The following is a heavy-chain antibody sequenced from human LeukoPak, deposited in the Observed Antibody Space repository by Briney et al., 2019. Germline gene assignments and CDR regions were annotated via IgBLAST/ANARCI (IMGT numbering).Heavy chain of an antibody. V-gene: IGHV5-51*01. D-gene: IGHD1-26*01. Sequence: GESLKISCEGSGYTFTSYWTGWVRQLPGKGLEWMGIIYPGDSDTRYSPSFQGQVTISADKSITTAYLQWSSLKASDTAMYYCAIQWGSGGYDYWGQGTLVTVSS. J-gene: IGHJ4*02. CDR1: GYTFTSYW. CDR2: IYPGDSDT. CDR3: AIQWGSGGYDY.